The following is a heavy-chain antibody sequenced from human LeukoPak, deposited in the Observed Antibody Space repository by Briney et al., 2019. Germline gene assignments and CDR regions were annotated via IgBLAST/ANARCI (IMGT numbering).Heavy chain of an antibody. V-gene: IGHV4-59*12. CDR2: IYYSGST. J-gene: IGHJ4*02. CDR3: ARRRRLYCSSTSCYTDYFDY. CDR1: GGSISSYY. D-gene: IGHD2-2*02. Sequence: SETLSLTCTVSGGSISSYYWSWIRQPPGKGLEWIGYIYYSGSTNYNPSLKSRVTISVDTSKNQFSLKLSSVTAADTAVYYCARRRRLYCSSTSCYTDYFDYWGQGTLVTVSS.